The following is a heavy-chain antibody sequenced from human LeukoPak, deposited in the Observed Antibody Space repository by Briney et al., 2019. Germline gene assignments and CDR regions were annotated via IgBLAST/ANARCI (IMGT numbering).Heavy chain of an antibody. Sequence: PGGSLRLSCAASGFTFNNYGMNWVRQAPGKGLEWVSSISCGGGSTCYADSVKGRFTISRDNSKNSLYLQMNSLRAEDTAVYYCARDRYDILAGYSQHYFDYWGQGTLVIVSS. CDR1: GFTFNNYG. V-gene: IGHV3-23*01. D-gene: IGHD3-9*01. J-gene: IGHJ4*02. CDR3: ARDRYDILAGYSQHYFDY. CDR2: ISCGGGST.